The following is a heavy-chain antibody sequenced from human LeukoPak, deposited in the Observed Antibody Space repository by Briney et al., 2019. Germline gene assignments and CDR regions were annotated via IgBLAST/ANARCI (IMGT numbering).Heavy chain of an antibody. CDR1: GFTFSSYG. D-gene: IGHD3-22*01. J-gene: IGHJ4*02. CDR3: AKDRYYYDSSGSPLDY. V-gene: IGHV3-48*01. CDR2: ISPSSSTI. Sequence: PGGSLRLSCAASGFTFSSYGMNWVRQAPGKGLEWVSYISPSSSTIYYADSGKGRFTISRDNAKNSLYLQMNSLRAEDTAVYYCAKDRYYYDSSGSPLDYWGQGTLVTVSS.